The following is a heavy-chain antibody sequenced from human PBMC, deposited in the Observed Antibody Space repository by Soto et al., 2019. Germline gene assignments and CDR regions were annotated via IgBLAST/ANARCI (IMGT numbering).Heavy chain of an antibody. D-gene: IGHD1-7*01. V-gene: IGHV1-18*01. CDR3: ARAPLNWNYVWFDP. CDR2: ISAYNGNT. CDR1: GYTFTSYG. J-gene: IGHJ5*02. Sequence: ASVKVSCKASGYTFTSYGISWVRQAPGQGLEWMGWISAYNGNTNYAQKLQGRVTMTTDTSTSTAYMELRSLRSDDTAVYYCARAPLNWNYVWFDPWGQGTLVTVSS.